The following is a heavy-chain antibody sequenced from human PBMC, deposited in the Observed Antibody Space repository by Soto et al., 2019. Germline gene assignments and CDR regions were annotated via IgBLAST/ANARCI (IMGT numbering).Heavy chain of an antibody. D-gene: IGHD4-17*01. Sequence: QVQLQQSGPRLVKPSETLSLTCTVSSGPDRSHNWGWIRQPPGRGLEWIGYVYYTGDTAYNPSLRSRVSISAATCTNDIALTLSSVTAADTAVYYCVRQGIDYLHGLVDVWGQGTTVSVSS. CDR3: VRQGIDYLHGLVDV. CDR1: SGPDRSHN. CDR2: VYYTGDT. V-gene: IGHV4-59*08. J-gene: IGHJ6*02.